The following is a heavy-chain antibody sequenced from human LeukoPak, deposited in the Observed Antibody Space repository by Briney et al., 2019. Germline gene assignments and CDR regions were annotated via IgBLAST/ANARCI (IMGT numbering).Heavy chain of an antibody. CDR1: GFTIDDYG. CDR2: INWNGGSA. CDR3: ARGSGSYSYHYGMDV. D-gene: IGHD3-10*01. Sequence: GGSLRLSCAASGFTIDDYGMSWVRQAPGKGLEWVSGINWNGGSAGYADSVKGRFTISRDNAKNSLYLQMNSLRAEDTALYHCARGSGSYSYHYGMDVWGQGTTVTVSS. J-gene: IGHJ6*02. V-gene: IGHV3-20*01.